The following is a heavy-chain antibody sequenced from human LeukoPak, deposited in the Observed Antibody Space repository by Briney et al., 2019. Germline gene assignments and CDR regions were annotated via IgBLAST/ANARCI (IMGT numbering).Heavy chain of an antibody. CDR2: ISYDGSNK. CDR1: GFTFSSYA. D-gene: IGHD6-13*01. Sequence: GRSLRLSCAASGFTFSSYAMHWVRQAPGKGLEWVAVISYDGSNKYYADSVKGRFAISRDNSKNTLYLQMNSLRAEDTAVYYCARGGYSSSWHSPFDYWGQGTLVTVSS. J-gene: IGHJ4*02. V-gene: IGHV3-30*09. CDR3: ARGGYSSSWHSPFDY.